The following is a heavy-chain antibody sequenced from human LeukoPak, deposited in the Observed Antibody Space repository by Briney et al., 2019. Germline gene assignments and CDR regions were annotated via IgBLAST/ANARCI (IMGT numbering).Heavy chain of an antibody. CDR3: AMSYATSILDF. Sequence: ASVTVSFTSSADTLTVYYPHWVRQAPGQGIEWMGWINPHTGATDYAQKFQGRLTMTWDTSNSTAYMNLSRLGSDDTSMYYCAMSYATSILDFWGQGTLVIVSS. V-gene: IGHV1-2*02. CDR2: INPHTGAT. CDR1: ADTLTVYY. J-gene: IGHJ4*02. D-gene: IGHD3-16*01.